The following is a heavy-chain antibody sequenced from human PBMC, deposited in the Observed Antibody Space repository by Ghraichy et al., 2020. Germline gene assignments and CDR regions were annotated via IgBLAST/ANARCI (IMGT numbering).Heavy chain of an antibody. Sequence: SETLSLTCAVYGGSFSGYYWSWIRQPPGKGLEWIGEINHSGSTNYNPSLKSRVTISVDTSKNQFSLKLSSVTAADTAVYYCARGFWGIRITMVRGVINWFDPWGQGTLVTVSS. V-gene: IGHV4-34*01. CDR2: INHSGST. CDR1: GGSFSGYY. CDR3: ARGFWGIRITMVRGVINWFDP. D-gene: IGHD3-10*01. J-gene: IGHJ5*02.